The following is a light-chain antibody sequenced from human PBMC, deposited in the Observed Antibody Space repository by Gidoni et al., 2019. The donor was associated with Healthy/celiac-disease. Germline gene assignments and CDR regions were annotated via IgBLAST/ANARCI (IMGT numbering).Light chain of an antibody. CDR3: AAWDDSLNGRV. CDR1: SLHIGSNT. V-gene: IGLV1-44*01. CDR2: SND. Sequence: QSVLTHPPSASGTPGQSVTISCSGSSLHIGSNTVNWYQQLPGTAHKLLIYSNDQRPSGVPDRSSGSKSGTSASLAISGLQSEDEANYYCAAWDDSLNGRVFGGGTKLTVL. J-gene: IGLJ3*02.